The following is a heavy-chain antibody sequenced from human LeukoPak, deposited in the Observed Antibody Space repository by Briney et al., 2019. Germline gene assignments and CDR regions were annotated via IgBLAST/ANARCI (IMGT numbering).Heavy chain of an antibody. V-gene: IGHV4-39*01. J-gene: IGHJ4*02. CDR3: ARPYYYDSSGYIFDY. CDR2: IYYSGST. Sequence: SETLSLTCTVSGGSISSSSYYWGWTRQPPGKGLEWIGTIYYSGSTYYNPSLKSRVSISVDMSKNQFSLKLSSVTAADTAVYYCARPYYYDSSGYIFDYWGQGTLVTVSS. D-gene: IGHD3-22*01. CDR1: GGSISSSSYY.